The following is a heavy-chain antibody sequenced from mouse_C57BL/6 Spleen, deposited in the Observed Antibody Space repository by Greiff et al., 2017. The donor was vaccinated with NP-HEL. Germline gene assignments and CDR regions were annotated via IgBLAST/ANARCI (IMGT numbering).Heavy chain of an antibody. CDR1: GYTFTDYN. J-gene: IGHJ2*01. V-gene: IGHV1-22*01. Sequence: VQLKESGPELVKPGASVKMSCKASGYTFTDYNMHWVKQSHGKSLEWIGYINPNNGGTSYNQKFKGKATLTVNKSSSTAYMELRSLTSEDSAVYYCAREIYDYDRYFDYWGQGTTLTVSS. D-gene: IGHD2-4*01. CDR3: AREIYDYDRYFDY. CDR2: INPNNGGT.